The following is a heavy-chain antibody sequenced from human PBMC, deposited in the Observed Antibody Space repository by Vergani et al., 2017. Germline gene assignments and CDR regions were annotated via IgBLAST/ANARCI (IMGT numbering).Heavy chain of an antibody. CDR3: ARLYGRDSSGSKYFDY. D-gene: IGHD3-22*01. CDR1: GYSFTNYW. V-gene: IGHV5-51*01. J-gene: IGHJ4*02. Sequence: EVQLVQSGEEVKKPGESLKISCQISGYSFTNYWIGWVRQMPGKGLEWMGIIHPADSDTRYSPSFQGQVTISVDKSISTAYLQRSSLRASDSAMYYCARLYGRDSSGSKYFDYWGQGTLVTVSS. CDR2: IHPADSDT.